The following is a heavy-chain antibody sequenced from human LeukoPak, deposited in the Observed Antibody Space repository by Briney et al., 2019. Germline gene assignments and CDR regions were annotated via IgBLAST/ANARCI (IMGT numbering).Heavy chain of an antibody. CDR2: ISSSSSYI. V-gene: IGHV3-21*01. D-gene: IGHD3-22*01. CDR3: ARVGDPYYYDSSGYHPGGRDY. Sequence: PGGSPRLSCAASGFTFSSYSMNWVRQAPGKGLEWVSSISSSSSYIYYADSVKGRFTISRDNAKNSLYLQMNSLRAEDTAVYYCARVGDPYYYDSSGYHPGGRDYWGQGALVTVSS. CDR1: GFTFSSYS. J-gene: IGHJ4*02.